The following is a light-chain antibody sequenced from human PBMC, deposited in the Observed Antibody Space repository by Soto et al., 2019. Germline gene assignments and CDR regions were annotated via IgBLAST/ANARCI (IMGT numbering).Light chain of an antibody. V-gene: IGKV1-5*03. CDR3: QQYYTYSP. CDR1: QTISSW. CDR2: KAS. J-gene: IGKJ5*01. Sequence: DIQMTQSPSTLSGSVGDRVTITFRASQTISSWLAWYQQKPGKAPKLLIYKASTLKSGVPSRFGGSGSGAEFNFTITGLQPDDFATYFCQQYYTYSPFGQGTRLANK.